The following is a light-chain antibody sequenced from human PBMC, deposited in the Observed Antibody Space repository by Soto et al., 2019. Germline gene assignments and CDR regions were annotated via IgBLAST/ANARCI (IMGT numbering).Light chain of an antibody. CDR1: QSLLYRSNNKNY. Sequence: DIVMTQSPDSLAVSLGERATINCKSNQSLLYRSNNKNYLAWYQQKPGQAPKFLIYGVSSRATGIPDRFSGSGSGTDFTLTISRLEPEDFAVYHCQQYGSSPLITFGQGTRLEIK. V-gene: IGKV4-1*01. J-gene: IGKJ5*01. CDR3: QQYGSSPLIT. CDR2: GVS.